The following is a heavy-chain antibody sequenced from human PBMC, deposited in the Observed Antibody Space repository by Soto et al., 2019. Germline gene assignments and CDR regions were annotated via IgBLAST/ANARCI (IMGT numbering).Heavy chain of an antibody. J-gene: IGHJ6*02. D-gene: IGHD2-2*01. CDR3: AREGEGAQGWKYQLQTHYYYYGMDV. V-gene: IGHV3-21*01. CDR2: SSSYI. Sequence: SSSYIYYADSVKGRFTISRDNAKNSLYLQMNSLRAEDTAVYYCAREGEGAQGWKYQLQTHYYYYGMDVWGQGTTVTVSS.